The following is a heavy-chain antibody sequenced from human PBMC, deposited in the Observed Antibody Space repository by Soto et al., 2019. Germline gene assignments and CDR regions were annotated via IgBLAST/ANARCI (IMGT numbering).Heavy chain of an antibody. V-gene: IGHV3-30-3*01. CDR1: GFTFSSYA. J-gene: IGHJ4*02. D-gene: IGHD6-13*01. CDR2: ISYDGSNK. Sequence: GESLRLSCAASGFTFSSYAMHWVRQAPGKGLEWVAVISYDGSNKYYADSVKGRFTISRDNSKNTLYLQMNSLRAEDTAVYYCARDGIAGNGGFDYWGQGTLVTVSS. CDR3: ARDGIAGNGGFDY.